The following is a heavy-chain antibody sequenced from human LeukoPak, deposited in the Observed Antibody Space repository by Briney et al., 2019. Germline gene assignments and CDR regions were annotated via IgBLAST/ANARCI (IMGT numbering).Heavy chain of an antibody. CDR1: GVSISSGGYY. D-gene: IGHD5-12*01. CDR3: ARELATGFDY. J-gene: IGHJ4*02. CDR2: IYYSGST. Sequence: SETLSLTCTVSGVSISSGGYYWSWIRQHPGKGLEWIGYIYYSGSTYYNPSLKSRVTISVDTSKNQFSLKLSSVTAADTAVYYCARELATGFDYWGQGTLVTVSS. V-gene: IGHV4-31*03.